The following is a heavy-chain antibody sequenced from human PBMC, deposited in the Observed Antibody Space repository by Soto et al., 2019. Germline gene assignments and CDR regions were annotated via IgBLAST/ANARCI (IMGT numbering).Heavy chain of an antibody. D-gene: IGHD3-10*01. V-gene: IGHV1-69*01. J-gene: IGHJ6*02. CDR1: GGTLSSYA. CDR2: IIPIFGTA. CDR3: ASQSSGSYYDPYYHYGMDV. Sequence: QVQLVQPGAEVKKPGSSVKVSCKASGGTLSSYAISWVRQAPGQGLEWMGGIIPIFGTANYAQKFQGRVTITADESTSTAYMELSSLRSEDTAVYYCASQSSGSYYDPYYHYGMDVWGQGTTVTVSS.